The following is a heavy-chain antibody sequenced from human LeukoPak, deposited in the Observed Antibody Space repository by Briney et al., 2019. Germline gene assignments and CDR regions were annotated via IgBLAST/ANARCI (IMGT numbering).Heavy chain of an antibody. CDR2: ISGSGGST. J-gene: IGHJ5*02. Sequence: ESGGSLRLSCAASGFTFSSYAMKWVRQAPGKGLEWVSTISGSGGSTYYADSVKGRFTISRDNSKNTLYLQMNSLRAGDTAVYYCAKLGRLLGWFDPWGQGTLVTVSS. CDR3: AKLGRLLGWFDP. D-gene: IGHD3-22*01. CDR1: GFTFSSYA. V-gene: IGHV3-23*01.